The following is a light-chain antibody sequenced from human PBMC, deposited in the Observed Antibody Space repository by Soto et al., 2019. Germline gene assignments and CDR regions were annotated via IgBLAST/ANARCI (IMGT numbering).Light chain of an antibody. CDR1: SSDDGGYVY. CDR3: SSYAGTNIDVV. Sequence: QSALTQPPSASGSPGQSVTMSCTGTSSDDGGYVYVSWYQQYPGKAPKLIIYEVNKRTSGVPDRFSGSKSGNTASLTVSGLQAEDEADYYCSSYAGTNIDVVFGGGTKLTVL. J-gene: IGLJ2*01. CDR2: EVN. V-gene: IGLV2-8*01.